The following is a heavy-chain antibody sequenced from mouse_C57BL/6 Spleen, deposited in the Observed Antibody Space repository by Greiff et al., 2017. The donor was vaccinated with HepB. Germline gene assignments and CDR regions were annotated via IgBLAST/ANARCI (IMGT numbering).Heavy chain of an antibody. CDR1: GFSLTSYG. CDR2: IWSGGST. Sequence: VMLVESGPGLVQPSQSLSITCTVSGFSLTSYGVHWVRQSPGKGLEWLGVIWSGGSTDYNAAFISRLSISKDNSKSQVFFKMNSLQADDTAIYYCARHYGSSTGYFDVWGTGTTVTVSS. CDR3: ARHYGSSTGYFDV. V-gene: IGHV2-2*01. J-gene: IGHJ1*03. D-gene: IGHD1-1*01.